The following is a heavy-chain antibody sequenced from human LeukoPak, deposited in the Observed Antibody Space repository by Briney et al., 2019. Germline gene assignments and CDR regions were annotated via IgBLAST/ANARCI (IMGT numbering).Heavy chain of an antibody. CDR3: ARDLVHCSGGSCYGMDV. CDR2: INSSSSYI. V-gene: IGHV3-21*01. D-gene: IGHD2-15*01. J-gene: IGHJ6*02. Sequence: PGGSLRLSCAASGFTFSSYSMNWVRQAPGKGLEWVSSINSSSSYIYYADSVKGRFTISRDNAKNSLYLQMNSLRAEDTAVYYCARDLVHCSGGSCYGMDVWGQGTTVTVSS. CDR1: GFTFSSYS.